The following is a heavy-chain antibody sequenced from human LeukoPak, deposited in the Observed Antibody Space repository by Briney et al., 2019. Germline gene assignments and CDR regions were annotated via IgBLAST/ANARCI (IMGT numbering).Heavy chain of an antibody. CDR2: IWYDGSNK. CDR1: GFTFRNYG. CDR3: VRGQRLRGPFYFDS. V-gene: IGHV3-33*01. J-gene: IGHJ4*02. D-gene: IGHD6-25*01. Sequence: GRSLRLSCVASGFTFRNYGTHWVRQAPGKGLEWVAVIWYDGSNKDSGDSVKGRFTISRDNSKNTVYLQMNSLRAEDTAVYYCVRGQRLRGPFYFDSWGQGALVTVSS.